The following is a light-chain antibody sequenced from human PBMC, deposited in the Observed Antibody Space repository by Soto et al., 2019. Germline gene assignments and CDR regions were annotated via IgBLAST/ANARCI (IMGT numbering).Light chain of an antibody. J-gene: IGLJ1*01. CDR1: SSDVGSYNL. CDR3: CSYAGSSTFYV. Sequence: QSVLTQPASVSGSPGQSITISCTGTSSDVGSYNLVSWYQQRPGKAPKLMIYEGSKRPSGVSNRFSGSKSGNTASLTISGLQAEDGADYYCCSYAGSSTFYVFGTGTKVTVL. CDR2: EGS. V-gene: IGLV2-23*01.